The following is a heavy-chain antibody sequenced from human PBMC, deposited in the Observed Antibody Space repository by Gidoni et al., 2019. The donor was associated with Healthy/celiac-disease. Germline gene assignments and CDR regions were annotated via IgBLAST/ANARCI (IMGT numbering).Heavy chain of an antibody. J-gene: IGHJ5*02. CDR2: MNHTSGNT. D-gene: IGHD3-3*01. CDR1: GYTFTSYD. CDR3: ARRRPLWSGYSRGGWFDP. V-gene: IGHV1-8*01. Sequence: QVQLVQSGAEVKKPGASVKVSCKASGYTFTSYDINWVRQDTGQGLEWMGWMNHTSGNTGYAHKFQGRVTMTRNTSISTAYMELSSLRSEDTAVYYCARRRPLWSGYSRGGWFDPWGQGTLVTVSS.